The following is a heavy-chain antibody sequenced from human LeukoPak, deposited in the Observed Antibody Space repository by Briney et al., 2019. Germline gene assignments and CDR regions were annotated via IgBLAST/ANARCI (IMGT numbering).Heavy chain of an antibody. J-gene: IGHJ6*03. Sequence: PVGSLRLSCAASGFTFSSYAMSWVRQAPGKGLEWVSAISGSGGSTYYADSVKGRFTISRDNSKNTLYLQMNSLRAEDTAVYYCAMPPHDRYFDWLLEYYMDVWGKGTTVTVSS. CDR1: GFTFSSYA. D-gene: IGHD3-9*01. CDR2: ISGSGGST. CDR3: AMPPHDRYFDWLLEYYMDV. V-gene: IGHV3-23*01.